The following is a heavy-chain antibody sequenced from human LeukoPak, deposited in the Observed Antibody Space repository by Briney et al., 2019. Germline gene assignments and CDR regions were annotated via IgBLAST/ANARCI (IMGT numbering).Heavy chain of an antibody. CDR1: GYTFTSYG. Sequence: ASVKVSCKASGYTFTSYGISWVRQAPGQGLEWMGWINTYNGNTNYAQKLQGRVTITRDTSTSTVYMELRSLRSDDTAVYYCARQSDVRTRRGDDAFDIWGQGTMVTVSS. D-gene: IGHD3-10*01. V-gene: IGHV1-18*01. J-gene: IGHJ3*02. CDR3: ARQSDVRTRRGDDAFDI. CDR2: INTYNGNT.